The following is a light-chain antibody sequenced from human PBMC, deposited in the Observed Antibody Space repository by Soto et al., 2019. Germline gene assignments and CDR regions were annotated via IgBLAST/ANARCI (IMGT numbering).Light chain of an antibody. V-gene: IGLV1-51*02. CDR3: GTWDSSLSAEV. J-gene: IGLJ2*01. CDR1: SSNIGNNY. Sequence: QSVLTQPPSVSAAPGQKVTISCSGSSSNIGNNYVSWYQQLPGTAPKLLIYENNKRPSGIPDRFSGSKSGTSATLGITGLQTGDEADYYCGTWDSSLSAEVFGGGTKLPS. CDR2: ENN.